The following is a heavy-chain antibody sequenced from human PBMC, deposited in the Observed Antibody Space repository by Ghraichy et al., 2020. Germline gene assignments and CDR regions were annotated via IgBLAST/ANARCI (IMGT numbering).Heavy chain of an antibody. CDR2: INQNGREK. J-gene: IGHJ3*02. Sequence: GESLNISCAASGLIFGSYWMTWVRQAPGKGLEWVANINQNGREKYYVGSVKGRFTISRDNAKNSLFLQMNNLSDEDTAVYYCSSGDTFDIWGRGTMVTVSS. V-gene: IGHV3-7*03. D-gene: IGHD3-10*01. CDR1: GLIFGSYW. CDR3: SSGDTFDI.